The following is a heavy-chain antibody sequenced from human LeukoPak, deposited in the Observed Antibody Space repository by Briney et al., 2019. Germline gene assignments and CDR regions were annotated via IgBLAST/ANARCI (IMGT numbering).Heavy chain of an antibody. D-gene: IGHD5-24*01. CDR2: IIPILGIA. V-gene: IGHV1-69*04. CDR3: ARDGQDGYNSAEYFQH. Sequence: ASVRVSCKASGGTFSSYAISWVRQAPGQGLEWMGRIIPILGIANYAQKFQGRVTITADKSTSTAYMELSSLRSEDTAVYYCARDGQDGYNSAEYFQHWGQGTLVTVSS. J-gene: IGHJ1*01. CDR1: GGTFSSYA.